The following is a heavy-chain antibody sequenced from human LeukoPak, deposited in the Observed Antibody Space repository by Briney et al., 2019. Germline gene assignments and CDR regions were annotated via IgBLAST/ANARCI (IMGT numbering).Heavy chain of an antibody. J-gene: IGHJ4*02. CDR1: GFTFSSYS. CDR2: ISSSSYI. V-gene: IGHV3-21*01. D-gene: IGHD1-1*01. CDR3: ARVVATGTTYFDY. Sequence: PGGSLRLSCAASGFTFSSYSMNWVRQAPGKGLECVSSISSSSYIYYADSVKGRFTISRDNAKNSLYLQMNSLRAEDTAVYYCARVVATGTTYFDYWGQGTLVTVSS.